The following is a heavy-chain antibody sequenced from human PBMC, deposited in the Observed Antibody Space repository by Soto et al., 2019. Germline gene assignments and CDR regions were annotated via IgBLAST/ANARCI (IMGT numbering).Heavy chain of an antibody. CDR2: IYYSGST. D-gene: IGHD3-10*01. J-gene: IGHJ3*02. V-gene: IGHV4-39*01. Sequence: QLQLQESGPGLVKPSETLSLTCTVSGGSISSSSYYWGWIRQPPGKGLEWIGSIYYSGSTYYNPSLKSRVTISVETSKNQFSLKLSSVTAADTAVYYCAKGGSGSYSNAFDIWGQGTMVTVSS. CDR1: GGSISSSSYY. CDR3: AKGGSGSYSNAFDI.